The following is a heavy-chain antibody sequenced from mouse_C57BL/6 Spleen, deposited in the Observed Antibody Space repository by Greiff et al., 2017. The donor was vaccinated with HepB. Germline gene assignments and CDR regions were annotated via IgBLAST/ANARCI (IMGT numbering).Heavy chain of an antibody. CDR1: GYTFTSYW. D-gene: IGHD2-5*01. V-gene: IGHV1-64*01. CDR2: IHPNSGST. CDR3: ARDDSNYEGAY. J-gene: IGHJ3*01. Sequence: QVQLQQPGAELVKPGASVKLSCKASGYTFTSYWMHWVKQRPGQGLEWIGMIHPNSGSTNYNEKFKSKATLTVDKSSSTAYMQLSSLTSEDSAVYYCARDDSNYEGAYWGQGTLVTVSA.